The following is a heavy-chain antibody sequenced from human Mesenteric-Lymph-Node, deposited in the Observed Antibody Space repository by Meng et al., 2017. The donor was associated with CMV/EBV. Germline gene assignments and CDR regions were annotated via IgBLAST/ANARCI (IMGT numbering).Heavy chain of an antibody. Sequence: STFSGYAMHLVPPGPGKGLEWVAIISFDGTRKFHTDSGKGRFTISRDNSKNTLYLEMSSLRPEDTAIYYCARDIYSSSSGAVRPFDYWGQGTLVTVSS. CDR3: ARDIYSSSSGAVRPFDY. D-gene: IGHD3-22*01. CDR2: ISFDGTRK. V-gene: IGHV3-30*04. CDR1: STFSGYA. J-gene: IGHJ4*02.